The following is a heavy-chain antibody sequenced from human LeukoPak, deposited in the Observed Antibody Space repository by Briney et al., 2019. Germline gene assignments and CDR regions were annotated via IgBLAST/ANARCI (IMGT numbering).Heavy chain of an antibody. CDR2: IWYDGSNK. CDR1: GFTFSSYG. J-gene: IGHJ4*02. Sequence: GGSLRLSCAASGFTFSSYGMHWVRQAPGKGLEWVAVIWYDGSNKYYADSVKGRFTISRDNAKNSLYLQMNSLRAEDTAVYYCARNPWPNYFDYWGQGTLVTVSS. V-gene: IGHV3-33*01. CDR3: ARNPWPNYFDY.